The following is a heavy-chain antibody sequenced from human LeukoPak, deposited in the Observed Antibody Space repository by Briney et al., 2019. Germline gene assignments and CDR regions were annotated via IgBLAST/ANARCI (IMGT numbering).Heavy chain of an antibody. D-gene: IGHD3-16*01. CDR3: ARDRGRYFDY. J-gene: IGHJ4*02. Sequence: GSLRLSCAASGFTFTNYSMNWVRQAPGKRLEWVSSISSGSTYIFYADSVKGRFTISRDNAKNSLYLQMNSLRDEDTAVYYCARDRGRYFDYWGQGTLVTVSS. CDR2: ISSGSTYI. V-gene: IGHV3-21*01. CDR1: GFTFTNYS.